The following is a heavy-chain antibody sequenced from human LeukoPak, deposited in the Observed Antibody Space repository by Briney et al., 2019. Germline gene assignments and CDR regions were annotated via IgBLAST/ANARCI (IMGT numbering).Heavy chain of an antibody. CDR3: ASNSSDCAEYFPH. J-gene: IGHJ1*01. V-gene: IGHV4-4*07. CDR1: GVSLSRYY. CDR2: IYTSGST. Sequence: SETLSLTRTVSGVSLSRYYWSWIRQPAGKGLEWIGRIYTSGSTNYNPYLKSRVIISVDTSKNQFSLKLSSVTAADTAVYYCASNSSDCAEYFPHWGQGTLVTVSS. D-gene: IGHD6-13*01.